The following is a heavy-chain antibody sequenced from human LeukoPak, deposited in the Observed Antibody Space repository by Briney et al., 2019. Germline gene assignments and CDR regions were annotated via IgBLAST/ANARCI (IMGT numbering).Heavy chain of an antibody. CDR2: IQQDGSEK. CDR3: VRAHHPGGWFDP. J-gene: IGHJ5*02. Sequence: PGGSLRLSCVVSGFTFSNYWMTWVRQAPAKGLEWVANIQQDGSEKYYVDSVKGRFTISRDNAKNSLYLQMNSLTAEDTAVHYCVRAHHPGGWFDPWGQGTLVTVSS. V-gene: IGHV3-7*04. D-gene: IGHD3-10*01. CDR1: GFTFSNYW.